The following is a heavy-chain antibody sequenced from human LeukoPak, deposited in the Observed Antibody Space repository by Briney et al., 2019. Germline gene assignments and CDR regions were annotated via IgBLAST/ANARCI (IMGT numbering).Heavy chain of an antibody. CDR1: GFTFSDSY. Sequence: GGSLRLSCAASGFTFSDSYMSWIRQAAGKGLERVSYISSTSSHTNYADSVKGRFTISRGNAKKSLYLQMNSLRAEDTAVYYCARGSARWFDPWGQGTLVTVSS. J-gene: IGHJ5*02. CDR3: ARGSARWFDP. CDR2: ISSTSSHT. V-gene: IGHV3-11*05.